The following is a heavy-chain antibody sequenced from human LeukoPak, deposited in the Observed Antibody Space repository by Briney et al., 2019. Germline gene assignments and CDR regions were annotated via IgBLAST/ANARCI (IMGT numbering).Heavy chain of an antibody. CDR1: GFTFDSNS. V-gene: IGHV3-53*01. CDR3: ARAPNAVKDAFDI. J-gene: IGHJ3*02. D-gene: IGHD3-22*01. Sequence: PGGSLRLSCAASGFTFDSNSMSWVRQAPGKELEWVSVIYSGGSTYYADSVKGRFTISRDNSKNTLYLQMNSLRAEDTAVYYCARAPNAVKDAFDIWGQGTMVTVSS. CDR2: IYSGGST.